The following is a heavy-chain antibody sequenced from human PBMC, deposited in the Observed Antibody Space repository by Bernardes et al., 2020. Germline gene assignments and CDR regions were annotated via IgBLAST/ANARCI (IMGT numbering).Heavy chain of an antibody. V-gene: IGHV7-4-1*02. CDR3: ARGEIYHRPGYNSHLEY. CDR1: GYIFTNYA. J-gene: IGHJ4*02. CDR2: INSNTGNP. D-gene: IGHD5-12*01. Sequence: ASVKVSCKASGYIFTNYAMNWLRQAPGQGLEWMGWINSNTGNPTYAQGFTGRIVLSLDTSVSTAYLQISSLKAEDTAVYYCARGEIYHRPGYNSHLEYWGQGTLVTVSS.